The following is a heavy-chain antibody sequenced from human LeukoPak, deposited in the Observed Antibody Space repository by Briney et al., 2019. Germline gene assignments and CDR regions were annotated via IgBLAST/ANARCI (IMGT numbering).Heavy chain of an antibody. CDR3: ARDSSGSGRVDY. CDR2: IYYSGTT. CDR1: GGSISSGGYY. J-gene: IGHJ4*02. D-gene: IGHD3-10*01. Sequence: TLSLTCTVSGGSISSGGYYWSWIRQHPGEGLEWIGYIYYSGTTYYSPSLKSRVIISVDTSKNQFSLNLSSVTDADTAVYYCARDSSGSGRVDYWGQGTLVTVSS. V-gene: IGHV4-31*03.